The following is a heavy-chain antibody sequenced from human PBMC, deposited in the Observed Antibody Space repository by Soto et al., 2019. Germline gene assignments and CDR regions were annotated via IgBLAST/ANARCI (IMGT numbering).Heavy chain of an antibody. CDR3: TRESAPWGFEH. J-gene: IGHJ4*02. CDR2: INAGNGYI. V-gene: IGHV1-3*01. CDR1: GNSFTTSA. Sequence: QVQLVQSGSEVRKPGASVKISCEASGNSFTTSAIHWVRQAPGQRPEWMGWINAGNGYIKYSQTFQGRVTITRDTSASTVYMELSSLKYEDTGIYYCTRESAPWGFEHGGQGTRVTVSS. D-gene: IGHD7-27*01.